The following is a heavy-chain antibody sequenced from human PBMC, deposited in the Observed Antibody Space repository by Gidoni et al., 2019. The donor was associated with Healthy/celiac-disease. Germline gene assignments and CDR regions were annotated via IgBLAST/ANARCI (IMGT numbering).Heavy chain of an antibody. CDR3: ARDLDSSSWSRFDY. Sequence: EVQLVESGGGLVKPGGSLRLSCAASGFTFSSYSMNWVRQAPGKGREWVSSISSSSSYIYYADSVKGRFTISRDNAKNSLYLQMNSLRAEDTAVYYCARDLDSSSWSRFDYWGQGTLVTVSS. D-gene: IGHD6-13*01. V-gene: IGHV3-21*01. CDR2: ISSSSSYI. CDR1: GFTFSSYS. J-gene: IGHJ4*02.